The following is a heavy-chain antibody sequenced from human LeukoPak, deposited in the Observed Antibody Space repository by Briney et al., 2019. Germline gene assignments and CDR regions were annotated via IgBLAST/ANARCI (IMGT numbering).Heavy chain of an antibody. CDR2: IFYTGST. D-gene: IGHD6-19*01. Sequence: SETLSLTCTVSGGSISSYYWSWIRQPPGKGLEWIGYIFYTGSTNYNPSLKSRVTISVLTSKNQFSLQLNSVTPEDTAVYYCARGASEQSLDYWGQGTLVTVSS. CDR1: GGSISSYY. V-gene: IGHV4-59*12. CDR3: ARGASEQSLDY. J-gene: IGHJ4*02.